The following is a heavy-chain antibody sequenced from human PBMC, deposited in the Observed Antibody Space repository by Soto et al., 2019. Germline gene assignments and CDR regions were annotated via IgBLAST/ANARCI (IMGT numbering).Heavy chain of an antibody. J-gene: IGHJ4*02. D-gene: IGHD3-16*02. V-gene: IGHV1-3*01. CDR1: GYTFTSSA. CDR3: VWGSYRYTEVSDY. CDR2: INSGNGNT. Sequence: ASVKVSWEACGYTFTSSAIKSGRPAPGQRLEWMGWINSGNGNTKYSQKFQGRVTITRDTSASTAYMELSSLRSEDTAVYYCVWGSYRYTEVSDYWGQGTLVTVSS.